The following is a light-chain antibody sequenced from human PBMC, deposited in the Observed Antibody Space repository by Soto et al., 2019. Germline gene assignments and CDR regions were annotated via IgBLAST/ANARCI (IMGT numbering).Light chain of an antibody. V-gene: IGKV1-5*03. CDR1: QSSSTW. Sequence: DIQMTQSPSSLSASVGDRVTITCRSMQSSSTWLAWYQQKPRKAPRLLIYKASTLEIGVPSRFSGSGSGTEFTLTISSLQPDDFATYYCQHYNSYSEAFGQGTKVDI. J-gene: IGKJ1*01. CDR2: KAS. CDR3: QHYNSYSEA.